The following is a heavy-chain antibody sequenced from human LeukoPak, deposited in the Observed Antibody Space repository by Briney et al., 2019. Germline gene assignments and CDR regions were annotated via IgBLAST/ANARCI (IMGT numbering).Heavy chain of an antibody. CDR1: GYSFTNYW. D-gene: IGHD2-15*01. Sequence: GESLKISCKGSGYSFTNYWIGWVRQMPGKGLEWMGIIYPGDSDTRYSPSFQGQVTISADKSISTAYLQWSGLKASDTAMYYCARQSYADSYCSGGSCYYDYWGQGTLVTVSS. J-gene: IGHJ4*02. CDR2: IYPGDSDT. CDR3: ARQSYADSYCSGGSCYYDY. V-gene: IGHV5-51*01.